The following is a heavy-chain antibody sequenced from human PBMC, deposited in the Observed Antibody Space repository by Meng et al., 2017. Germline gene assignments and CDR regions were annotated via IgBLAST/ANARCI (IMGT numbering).Heavy chain of an antibody. CDR3: ATGAAAADH. CDR1: GLRFTDAW. V-gene: IGHV3-15*04. Sequence: EVQLGESGGGLVKPGGSLRLSCVASGLRFTDAWMSWVRQAPGKGLEWVGRIERKSDGGTIYYAAPVKGRFTISRDDSKNTLYLQMDSLINEDTAVYFCATGAAAADHWGQGTLVTVSS. D-gene: IGHD6-13*01. J-gene: IGHJ4*02. CDR2: IERKSDGGTI.